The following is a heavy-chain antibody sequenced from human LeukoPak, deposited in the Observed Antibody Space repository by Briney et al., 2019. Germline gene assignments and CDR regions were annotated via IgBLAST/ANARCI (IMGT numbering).Heavy chain of an antibody. J-gene: IGHJ4*02. CDR1: GFTFSSYS. D-gene: IGHD6-19*01. CDR3: ARAVAGTSGLDY. Sequence: GGSLRLSCAASGFTFSSYSMNWVRQAPGKGLEWVSSISSSSSYIYYADSVKGRFTISRDNAKNSLYLQMNSLRAEDTAVYYCARAVAGTSGLDYWGQGTLVTVSS. CDR2: ISSSSSYI. V-gene: IGHV3-21*01.